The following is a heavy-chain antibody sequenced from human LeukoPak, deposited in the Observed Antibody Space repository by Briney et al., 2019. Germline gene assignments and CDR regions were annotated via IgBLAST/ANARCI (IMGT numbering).Heavy chain of an antibody. CDR2: IKHDGSEK. CDR1: GFTFNIYW. CDR3: VRGVATVYQIAYFDY. Sequence: GGSLRLSCAASGFTFNIYWMTWVRQAPGKGLEWVANIKHDGSEKYYVDSVKGRFTISRDNAKNSLYLQMNSLRAEDTAVYFCVRGVATVYQIAYFDYWGQGTLVTASS. V-gene: IGHV3-7*05. D-gene: IGHD3-9*01. J-gene: IGHJ4*02.